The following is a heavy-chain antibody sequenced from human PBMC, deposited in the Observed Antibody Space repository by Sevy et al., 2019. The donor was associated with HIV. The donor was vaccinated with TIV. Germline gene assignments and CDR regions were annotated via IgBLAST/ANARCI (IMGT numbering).Heavy chain of an antibody. CDR2: ISSSSSYI. J-gene: IGHJ4*02. CDR3: VREYYDILTGYSPGFDY. D-gene: IGHD3-9*01. V-gene: IGHV3-21*01. CDR1: GFTFSSYD. Sequence: RGSLRLSCAASGFTFSSYDMNWVRQAPGKGLEWVSSISSSSSYIYYADSMEGRFTISRDNAKNSLYLQMNSLRAEDTAVYYCVREYYDILTGYSPGFDYWGQGTLVTVSS.